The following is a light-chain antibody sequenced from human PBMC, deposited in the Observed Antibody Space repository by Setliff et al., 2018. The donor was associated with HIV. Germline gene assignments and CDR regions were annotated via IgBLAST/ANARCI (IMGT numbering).Light chain of an antibody. V-gene: IGLV2-23*01. Sequence: QSALAQPASVSGSPGQSITISCIGSSSDVGKYDLVSWYQQYPGKAPRLIIYGDSERPSGVSNRFSGSKYGNTASLTISGLQADDEADYYCCSYTRGGTYVFGTGTKVTV. CDR3: CSYTRGGTYV. J-gene: IGLJ1*01. CDR1: SSDVGKYDL. CDR2: GDS.